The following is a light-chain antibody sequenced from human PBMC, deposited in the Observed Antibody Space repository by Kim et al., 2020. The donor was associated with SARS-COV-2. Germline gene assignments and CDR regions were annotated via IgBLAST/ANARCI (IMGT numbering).Light chain of an antibody. CDR1: QSVSSIY. Sequence: SPRENASRSCRDSQSVSSIYLAWYQQKPGPAPRLLIYRASRGATGISDRFSGSGSGTDISLTISGLEPEDSAVFYCQKYGSSPLTFGGGTKVDIK. CDR3: QKYGSSPLT. CDR2: RAS. J-gene: IGKJ4*01. V-gene: IGKV3-20*01.